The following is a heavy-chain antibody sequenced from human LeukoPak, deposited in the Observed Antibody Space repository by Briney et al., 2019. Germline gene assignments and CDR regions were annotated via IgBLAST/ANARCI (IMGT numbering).Heavy chain of an antibody. Sequence: ASVKVSCKTSGYAFTDYYIHWVRQAPGQGLEWMGWINPNSGETNSAQKFQGRVAMTGDTSISTAYMELRRVTSDDTAVYYCARDRDYSNTERGFDYWGQGTLVTVSS. J-gene: IGHJ4*02. CDR3: ARDRDYSNTERGFDY. V-gene: IGHV1-2*02. D-gene: IGHD4-11*01. CDR2: INPNSGET. CDR1: GYAFTDYY.